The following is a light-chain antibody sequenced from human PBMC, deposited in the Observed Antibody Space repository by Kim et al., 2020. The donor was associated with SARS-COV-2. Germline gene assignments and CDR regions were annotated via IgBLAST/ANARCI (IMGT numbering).Light chain of an antibody. V-gene: IGLV8-61*01. J-gene: IGLJ6*01. CDR2: TTD. Sequence: GGTVTLSCGLNSGSVSATNYPACYQQSPGQAPRTLIYTTDTRSSAVPARFSGSILGNKAALTITGAQADDESDYYCVVHLGRGIWLFGGGTKVTVL. CDR1: SGSVSATNY. CDR3: VVHLGRGIWL.